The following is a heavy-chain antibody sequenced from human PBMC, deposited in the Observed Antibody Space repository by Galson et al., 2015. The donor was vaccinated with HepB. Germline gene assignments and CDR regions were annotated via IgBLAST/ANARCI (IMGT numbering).Heavy chain of an antibody. CDR3: ARERGKPMIVVVWGAFDI. D-gene: IGHD3-22*01. CDR2: IIPILGIA. V-gene: IGHV1-69*04. CDR1: GGTFSSYT. J-gene: IGHJ3*02. Sequence: SVKVSCKASGGTFSSYTISWVRQAPGQGLEWMGRIIPILGIADYAQKFQGRVTITADKSTSTAYMELSSLRSEDTAVYYCARERGKPMIVVVWGAFDIWGQGTMVTVSS.